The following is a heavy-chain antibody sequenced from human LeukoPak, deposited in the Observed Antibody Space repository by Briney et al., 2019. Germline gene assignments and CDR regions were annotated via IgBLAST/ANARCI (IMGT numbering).Heavy chain of an antibody. CDR2: IRPDGGGA. V-gene: IGHV3-7*01. Sequence: GGSLRLSCLVSGFTFSNRWMSWARQAPGKGLEWVANIRPDGGGAYYLDSVKGRFTISRDNAENSLFLQMNSLRAEDTAVYYCVRLLGTVTTYDFWGQGTLVTVSS. CDR3: VRLLGTVTTYDF. CDR1: GFTFSNRW. J-gene: IGHJ4*02. D-gene: IGHD1-7*01.